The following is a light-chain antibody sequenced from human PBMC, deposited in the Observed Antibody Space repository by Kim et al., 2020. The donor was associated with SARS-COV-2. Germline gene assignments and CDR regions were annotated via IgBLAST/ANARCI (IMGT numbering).Light chain of an antibody. Sequence: ELVMTQSPPTLSVSAGERVTLPFRASQSVRSNIDWYQQQSSQAPTLLIYGASSRATGIPPRFSGRGSGTECTLTISSVQSEDFAVYYCQQHNNWPLSFGGGTKVDIK. V-gene: IGKV3-15*01. CDR3: QQHNNWPLS. CDR1: QSVRSN. J-gene: IGKJ4*01. CDR2: GAS.